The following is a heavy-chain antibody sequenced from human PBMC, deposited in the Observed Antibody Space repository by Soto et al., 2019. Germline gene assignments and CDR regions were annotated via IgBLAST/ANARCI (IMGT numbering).Heavy chain of an antibody. D-gene: IGHD1-1*01. Sequence: GTLRLSCAASGFTFSSYAMSWVRQAPGKGLEWVSAISGSGGSTYYADSVKGRLTISRDNSKNTLYLQMNSLRAEDTAVYYCANLGGTRPDTLYFDYWGQGTLVTVSS. CDR3: ANLGGTRPDTLYFDY. CDR2: ISGSGGST. V-gene: IGHV3-23*01. J-gene: IGHJ4*02. CDR1: GFTFSSYA.